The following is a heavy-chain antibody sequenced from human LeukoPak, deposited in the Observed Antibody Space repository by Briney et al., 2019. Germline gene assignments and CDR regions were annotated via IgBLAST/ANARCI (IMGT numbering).Heavy chain of an antibody. D-gene: IGHD1-1*01. Sequence: SETLSLTCTVSGGSISSYYWSWIRQPPGKGLEWIGYIYYSGSTNYNPSLKSRATISVDTSKNQFSLKLSSVTAAGTAVYYCARGELAYYYYYYMDVWGKGTTVTISS. J-gene: IGHJ6*03. CDR2: IYYSGST. CDR1: GGSISSYY. CDR3: ARGELAYYYYYYMDV. V-gene: IGHV4-59*01.